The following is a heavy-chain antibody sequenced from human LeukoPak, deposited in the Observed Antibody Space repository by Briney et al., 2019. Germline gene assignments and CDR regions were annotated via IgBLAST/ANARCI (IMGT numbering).Heavy chain of an antibody. CDR2: IYYSGST. Sequence: SETLSLTCTVSGGSISSSSYYWGWIRQPPGKGLEWIGNIYYSGSTYYNPSLKSRVTISVDTSKNQFSLKLSSVTAADTAVYYCARGSYYYDSSGYSGAFDIWGQGTMVTVSS. CDR1: GGSISSSSYY. J-gene: IGHJ3*02. CDR3: ARGSYYYDSSGYSGAFDI. D-gene: IGHD3-22*01. V-gene: IGHV4-39*07.